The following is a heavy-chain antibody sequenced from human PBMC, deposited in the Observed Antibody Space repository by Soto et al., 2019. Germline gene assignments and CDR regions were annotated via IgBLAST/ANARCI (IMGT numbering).Heavy chain of an antibody. CDR3: ARAPETPPIFGVVRPYFFDF. Sequence: SETLSLTCTVSGGSISSYYWSWIRQPPGKGLEWIGYIYYSGSTNYNPSLKSRVTISVDTSKNQFSLKLSSVTAADTAVYYCARAPETPPIFGVVRPYFFDFWGQGTLVTVSS. CDR1: GGSISSYY. J-gene: IGHJ4*02. CDR2: IYYSGST. D-gene: IGHD3-3*01. V-gene: IGHV4-59*08.